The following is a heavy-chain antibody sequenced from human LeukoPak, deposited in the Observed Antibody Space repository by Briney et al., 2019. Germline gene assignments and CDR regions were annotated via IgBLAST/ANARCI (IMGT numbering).Heavy chain of an antibody. D-gene: IGHD3-16*01. CDR2: VSVDGDTK. V-gene: IGHV3-43*01. Sequence: GGSLRLSCAASGSTFDDFPMHWVRQQPGKGLGWVSLVSVDGDTKYYADSVRGRFTISRDNSKNSLYLQMNSLRIEDTAFYYCAKDIIGYAPLWGQGTLVTVSS. J-gene: IGHJ4*02. CDR3: AKDIIGYAPL. CDR1: GSTFDDFP.